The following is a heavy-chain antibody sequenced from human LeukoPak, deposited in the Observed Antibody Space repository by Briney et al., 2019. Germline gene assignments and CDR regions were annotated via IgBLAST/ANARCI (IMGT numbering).Heavy chain of an antibody. CDR3: AGHIGGSSRLDS. CDR1: GGSIYTYF. D-gene: IGHD6-6*01. Sequence: SETLSLTCTVSGGSIYTYFWSWIRQPAGKGLEWIGHLYSSGSTDYNPSLQSRVALSVDTSNNQLSLHLTSVTAADTAVYYCAGHIGGSSRLDSWGPGTLVFVSS. J-gene: IGHJ4*02. CDR2: LYSSGST. V-gene: IGHV4-4*07.